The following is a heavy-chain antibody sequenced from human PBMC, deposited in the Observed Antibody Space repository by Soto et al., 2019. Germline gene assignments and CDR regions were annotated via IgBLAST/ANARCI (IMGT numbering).Heavy chain of an antibody. CDR2: VIPIFDVT. Sequence: SVKVSCKASGGTFSIYSISWVRQAPGQGLEWMGRVIPIFDVTSYAQRFQGRVTITADKSTTTAYMELSSLRSEDTAVYYCATLPPRVVVSVLPIPTWGQGTQGTVSS. J-gene: IGHJ4*02. D-gene: IGHD2-21*01. CDR1: GGTFSIYS. CDR3: ATLPPRVVVSVLPIPT. V-gene: IGHV1-69*02.